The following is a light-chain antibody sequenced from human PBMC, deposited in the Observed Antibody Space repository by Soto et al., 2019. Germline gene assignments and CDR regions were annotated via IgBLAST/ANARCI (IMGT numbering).Light chain of an antibody. CDR3: QQRSNWPTT. CDR1: QSVSSY. V-gene: IGKV3-11*01. Sequence: EIVLTQSPATLSLSPGERATLSCRASQSVSSYLAWYHQKPGQAPRLLIYDASNRAPGIPARFSGSGSGTNFTLPISSLEPEDFAVYCCQQRSNWPTTFGQGTKLEI. J-gene: IGKJ2*01. CDR2: DAS.